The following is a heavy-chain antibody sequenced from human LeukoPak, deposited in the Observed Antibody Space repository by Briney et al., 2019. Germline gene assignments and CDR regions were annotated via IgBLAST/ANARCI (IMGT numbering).Heavy chain of an antibody. Sequence: GESLKISCKGSGYSFTSYWIGWVRQMPGKGLEWMGIIYPGDSDTRYSPSLQGQVTISADKSISTAYLQWSSLKASDTAMYYCARAQAFTIFGVVMPYGMDVWGQGTTVTVSS. CDR2: IYPGDSDT. CDR1: GYSFTSYW. V-gene: IGHV5-51*01. CDR3: ARAQAFTIFGVVMPYGMDV. J-gene: IGHJ6*02. D-gene: IGHD3-3*01.